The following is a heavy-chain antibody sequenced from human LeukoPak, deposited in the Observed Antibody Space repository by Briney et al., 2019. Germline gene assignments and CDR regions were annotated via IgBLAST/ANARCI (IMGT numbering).Heavy chain of an antibody. CDR2: IKSKTDGGTT. V-gene: IGHV3-15*01. Sequence: GGSLRLSCAASGFTFSSYAMSWVRQAPGKGLEWVGRIKSKTDGGTTDYAAPVKGRFTISRDDSKNTLYLQMNSLKTEDTAVYYCTTDGRFLEWLYFDYWGQGTLVTVSS. CDR3: TTDGRFLEWLYFDY. J-gene: IGHJ4*02. CDR1: GFTFSSYA. D-gene: IGHD3-3*01.